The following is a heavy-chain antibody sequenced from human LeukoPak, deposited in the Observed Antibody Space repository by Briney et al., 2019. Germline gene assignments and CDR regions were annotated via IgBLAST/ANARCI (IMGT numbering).Heavy chain of an antibody. CDR2: SIPIFSTA. V-gene: IGHV1-69*13. D-gene: IGHD2-8*01. J-gene: IGHJ5*02. CDR3: AREGGVYCTNGVCENWFDP. CDR1: GGTFSSYA. Sequence: GASVKVSCKASGGTFSSYALSWVRQAPGQRLELMGGSIPIFSTANYAQTFQGRVTITADESTSTAYMELSSLRSEDTAVYYCAREGGVYCTNGVCENWFDPWGQGTLVTVSS.